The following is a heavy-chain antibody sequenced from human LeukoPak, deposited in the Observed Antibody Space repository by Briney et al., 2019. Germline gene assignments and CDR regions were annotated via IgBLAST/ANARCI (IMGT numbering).Heavy chain of an antibody. D-gene: IGHD2-21*02. Sequence: GGSLRLSCAASGFTFSDYYMSWIRQAPGRGLEWLSYISTTGSSTKYADSVKGRFTISRANAKNSLWLQVSSLRVEDTAIYYCARGSGAWSLNLWGQGTLVTVSS. CDR1: GFTFSDYY. V-gene: IGHV3-11*05. CDR3: ARGSGAWSLNL. J-gene: IGHJ5*02. CDR2: ISTTGSST.